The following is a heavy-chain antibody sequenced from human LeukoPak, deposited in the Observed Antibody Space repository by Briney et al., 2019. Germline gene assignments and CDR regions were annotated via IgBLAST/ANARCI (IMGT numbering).Heavy chain of an antibody. D-gene: IGHD3-22*01. CDR2: INHSGST. CDR1: GGSFSGYY. CDR3: AAYDSSGYRSDAFDI. J-gene: IGHJ3*02. Sequence: PSETLSLTCAVYGGSFSGYYWSWIRQPPGKGLEWIGEINHSGSTNYNPSLKSRVTISVDTSKNQFSLKLSSVTAADTAVYYCAAYDSSGYRSDAFDIWGQGTMVTVSS. V-gene: IGHV4-34*01.